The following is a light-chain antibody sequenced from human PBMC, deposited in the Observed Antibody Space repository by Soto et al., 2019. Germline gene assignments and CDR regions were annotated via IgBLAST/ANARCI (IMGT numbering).Light chain of an antibody. CDR3: QQYGSSPRT. CDR1: QSVSSSY. J-gene: IGKJ1*01. CDR2: GAF. Sequence: EIVLTQSPGTLSLSPGERATLSCRASQSVSSSYLAWYQQKPGQAPRLLIYGAFKRATGIPDRFSGSGSGTDFTLTISRVEPEDFAVYCCQQYGSSPRTFGQGTKVDI. V-gene: IGKV3-20*01.